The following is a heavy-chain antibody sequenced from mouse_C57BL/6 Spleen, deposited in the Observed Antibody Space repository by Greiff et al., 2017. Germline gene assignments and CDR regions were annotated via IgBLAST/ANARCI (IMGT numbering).Heavy chain of an antibody. CDR3: ARRGGMRAMDY. Sequence: QVQLQQSGAELVTPGASVKISCKASGYAFSSYWMNWVKQRPGKGLEWIGQIYPGDGDTNYNGKFKGKATLTADKSSSTAYMQLSSLTSEDSAVYFCARRGGMRAMDYWGQGTSVTVSS. V-gene: IGHV1-80*01. CDR2: IYPGDGDT. D-gene: IGHD1-1*02. CDR1: GYAFSSYW. J-gene: IGHJ4*01.